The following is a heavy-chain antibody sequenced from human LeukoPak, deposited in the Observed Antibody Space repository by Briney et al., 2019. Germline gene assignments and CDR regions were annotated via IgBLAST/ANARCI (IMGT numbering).Heavy chain of an antibody. CDR3: ARDLAWGGY. J-gene: IGHJ4*02. V-gene: IGHV3-21*01. Sequence: GGSLRLSCVASGFTFSIYTMSWVRQAPGKGLEWVSSITSSSSSIYSADSVKGRLTISRDNAKNSLYLQMNSLRAEDTAVYYCARDLAWGGYWGQGTLVTVSS. CDR2: ITSSSSSI. D-gene: IGHD7-27*01. CDR1: GFTFSIYT.